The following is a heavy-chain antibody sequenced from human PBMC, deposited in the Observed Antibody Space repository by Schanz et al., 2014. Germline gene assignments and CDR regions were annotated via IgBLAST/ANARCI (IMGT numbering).Heavy chain of an antibody. J-gene: IGHJ5*02. CDR2: ISTSSNTR. CDR3: ARGEFGRLFPTWFDP. D-gene: IGHD3-10*01. CDR1: GFTFSSFS. V-gene: IGHV3-48*02. Sequence: EVQLVESGGGLVQPGGSLRLSCVASGFTFSSFSMNRVRQTQEKGLEWVSYISTSSNTRYYAASLRGRFTISRDDAKNSVYLQINSLRDEDTAVYYGARGEFGRLFPTWFDPWGQGTLVTVSS.